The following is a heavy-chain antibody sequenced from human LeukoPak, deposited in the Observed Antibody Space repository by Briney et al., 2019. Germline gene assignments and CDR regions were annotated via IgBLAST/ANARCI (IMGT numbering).Heavy chain of an antibody. CDR2: INHSGST. CDR1: GGSISSYY. Sequence: SETLSLTCTVSGGSISSYYWSWIRQPPGKGLEWIGEINHSGSTNYNPSLKSRVTISVDTSKNQFSLKLSSVTAADTAVYYCARALGYCSSTSCYTSYYYGMDVWGQGTTVTVSS. CDR3: ARALGYCSSTSCYTSYYYGMDV. J-gene: IGHJ6*02. V-gene: IGHV4-34*01. D-gene: IGHD2-2*02.